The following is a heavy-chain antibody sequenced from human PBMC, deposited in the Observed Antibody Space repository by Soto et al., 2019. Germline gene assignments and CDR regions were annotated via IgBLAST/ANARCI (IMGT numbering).Heavy chain of an antibody. J-gene: IGHJ6*02. Sequence: PSETLSLTCAVYGGSFSGYYWSWIRQPPGKGLEWIGEINHSGSTNYNPSLKSRVTMTRDTSTSTVYMELSSLRSEDTAVYYCARVLGTTVTTSGMDVWGQGTTVTVSS. CDR3: ARVLGTTVTTSGMDV. CDR2: INHSGST. D-gene: IGHD4-17*01. CDR1: GGSFSGYY. V-gene: IGHV4-34*10.